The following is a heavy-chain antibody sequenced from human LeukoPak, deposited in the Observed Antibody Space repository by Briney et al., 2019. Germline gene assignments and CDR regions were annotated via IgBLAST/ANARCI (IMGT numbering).Heavy chain of an antibody. CDR3: AKMDSSWSYTRAEYFHH. Sequence: PGGSLRLSCAASGFTFSDYYMSWIRQAPGKGLEWVSYISSSGSTIYYADSVKGRFTISRDNSKNTLYLQMNSLRAEDTAVYYCAKMDSSWSYTRAEYFHHWGQGTLVTVSS. CDR2: ISSSGSTI. J-gene: IGHJ1*01. CDR1: GFTFSDYY. D-gene: IGHD6-13*01. V-gene: IGHV3-11*01.